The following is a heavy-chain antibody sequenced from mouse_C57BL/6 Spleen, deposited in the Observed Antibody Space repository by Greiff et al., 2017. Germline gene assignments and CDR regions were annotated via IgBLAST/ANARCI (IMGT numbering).Heavy chain of an antibody. CDR1: GFSLSTFGMG. D-gene: IGHD1-1*01. CDR2: ISWDDDK. J-gene: IGHJ1*03. Sequence: QVTLKVSGPGILQPSQTLSLTCSFSGFSLSTFGMGVGWIRQPSGKGLEWLAHISWDDDKYYNPALKSQLTISKDTSKNQVFLRIANVETADTATDYCARISYGSSYRYFDVWGTGTTVTVSS. V-gene: IGHV8-8*01. CDR3: ARISYGSSYRYFDV.